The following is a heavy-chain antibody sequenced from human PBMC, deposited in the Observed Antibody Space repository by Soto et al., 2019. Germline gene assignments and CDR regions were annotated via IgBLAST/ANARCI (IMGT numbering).Heavy chain of an antibody. J-gene: IGHJ6*02. CDR1: GFTFSSYG. Sequence: GGSLRLSCAASGFTFSSYGMHWVRQAPGKGLEWVAVISYDGSNKYYADSVKGRFTISRDNSKNTLYLQVNSLRAEDTAVYYCAKDLERGTSNYGDLRYGLDVWGQGTTVTVSS. CDR2: ISYDGSNK. D-gene: IGHD4-17*01. V-gene: IGHV3-30*18. CDR3: AKDLERGTSNYGDLRYGLDV.